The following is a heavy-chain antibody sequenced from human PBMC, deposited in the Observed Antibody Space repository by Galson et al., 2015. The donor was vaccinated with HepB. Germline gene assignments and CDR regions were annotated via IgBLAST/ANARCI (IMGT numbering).Heavy chain of an antibody. J-gene: IGHJ6*03. CDR3: ARDLKHYYMVV. V-gene: IGHV1-24*01. Sequence: QSGAEVKKPGESLRISCKVYGYTLTELSMHWVRQAPGKGLEWMGGFDPADGETIYAQKFQGRVTMTEDTSTDTAYMELSRLSSEDTAVYYCARDLKHYYMVVWGKGTTVTVAS. CDR2: FDPADGET. CDR1: GYTLTELS.